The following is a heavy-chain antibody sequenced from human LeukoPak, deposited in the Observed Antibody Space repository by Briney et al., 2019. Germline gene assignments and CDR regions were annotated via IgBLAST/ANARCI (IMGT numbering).Heavy chain of an antibody. V-gene: IGHV3-30-3*01. CDR3: ARSTVVTSFDY. J-gene: IGHJ4*02. D-gene: IGHD4-23*01. CDR2: ISYDGSNK. Sequence: PGRSLRLSCAASGFTFSSYAMHWVRQAPGKGLEWVAVISYDGSNKYYADSVKGRFTISRDNSKNTLYLQMNSLRAEDTAVYYCARSTVVTSFDYWGQGTLVTVSS. CDR1: GFTFSSYA.